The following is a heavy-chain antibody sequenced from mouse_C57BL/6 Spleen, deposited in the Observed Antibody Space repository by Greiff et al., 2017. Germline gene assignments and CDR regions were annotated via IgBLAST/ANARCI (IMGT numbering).Heavy chain of an antibody. CDR2: INPGSGGT. CDR3: AGGTDDYGDYFDY. Sequence: VQLQQSGAELVRPGTSVKVSCKASGYAFTNYLIEWVKQRPGQGLAWIGVINPGSGGTNYNEKFKGKATLTADKSSSTAYMQLSSLTSEDSAVYFCAGGTDDYGDYFDYWGQGTTLTVSS. D-gene: IGHD2-4*01. V-gene: IGHV1-54*01. J-gene: IGHJ2*01. CDR1: GYAFTNYL.